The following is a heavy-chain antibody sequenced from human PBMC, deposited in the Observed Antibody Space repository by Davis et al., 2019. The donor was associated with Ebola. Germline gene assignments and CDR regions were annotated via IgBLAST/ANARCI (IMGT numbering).Heavy chain of an antibody. CDR1: GGSINNYF. Sequence: MPSETLSLTCTVSGGSINNYFWSWIRQPPGKGLEWIGNIHYLGNTNYNPSLKSRVTISVDTSKNQFSLKLSSVTAADTAVYYCARVELLPALGYYHYYGMDVWGQGTTVTVSS. V-gene: IGHV4-59*01. J-gene: IGHJ6*02. CDR3: ARVELLPALGYYHYYGMDV. D-gene: IGHD2-2*01. CDR2: IHYLGNT.